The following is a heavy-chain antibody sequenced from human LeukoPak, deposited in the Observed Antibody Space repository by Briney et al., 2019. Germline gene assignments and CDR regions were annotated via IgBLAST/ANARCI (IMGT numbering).Heavy chain of an antibody. D-gene: IGHD3-22*01. J-gene: IGHJ4*02. CDR2: ISYDGSNK. Sequence: GGSLRLSCAASGFTFSSYAMHWVRQAPGKGLEWVAVISYDGSNKYYADSVKGRFTISRDNSKNTLYLQMNSLRAEDTAVYYCARHHYYDSSGYGYWGQGTLVTVSS. V-gene: IGHV3-30-3*01. CDR1: GFTFSSYA. CDR3: ARHHYYDSSGYGY.